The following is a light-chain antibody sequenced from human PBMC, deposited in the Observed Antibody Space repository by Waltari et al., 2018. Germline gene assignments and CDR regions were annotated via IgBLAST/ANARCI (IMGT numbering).Light chain of an antibody. CDR2: DVT. CDR3: SSYAGTYTGV. Sequence: QSALTQPRSVSESPGPSVTIPCTGTSSDVGGYNYISWYQHHPANAPKLIIYDVTKRPSGVPDRFSASKSGNTASLTISGLRAEDEADYYCSSYAGTYTGVFGGGTKLTVL. V-gene: IGLV2-11*01. CDR1: SSDVGGYNY. J-gene: IGLJ3*02.